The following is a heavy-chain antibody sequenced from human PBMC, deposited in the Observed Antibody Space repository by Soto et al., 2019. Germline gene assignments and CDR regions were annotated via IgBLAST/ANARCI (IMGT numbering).Heavy chain of an antibody. CDR3: ARAEGLD. V-gene: IGHV1-8*01. D-gene: IGHD2-21*01. CDR1: GYTSTSYV. CDR2: VNPSSANT. Sequence: QVPLVQSGAEVKKPGASVRVTCKASGYTSTSYVPTGLRQAPGQGLAWRGWVNPSSANTGYAQKFQGRVTMTRNPSIDTAYMVLANLRSEGTAVYYCARAEGLDWGQGTLVTVSS. J-gene: IGHJ4*02.